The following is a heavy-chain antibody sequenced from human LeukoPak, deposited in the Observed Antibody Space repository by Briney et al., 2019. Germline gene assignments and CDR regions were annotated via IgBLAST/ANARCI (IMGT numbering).Heavy chain of an antibody. V-gene: IGHV3-23*01. CDR3: ARVFQSSMDV. CDR1: GFTFSNYA. J-gene: IGHJ6*03. CDR2: IGSSGGDT. Sequence: GGSLRLSCAASGFTFSNYAMRWVRQAPGKGLDWVSAIGSSGGDTFYADFVKGRFTISRDNSKNTLSLQMNSLRAEDTAVYYCARVFQSSMDVWGKGTTVTVSS.